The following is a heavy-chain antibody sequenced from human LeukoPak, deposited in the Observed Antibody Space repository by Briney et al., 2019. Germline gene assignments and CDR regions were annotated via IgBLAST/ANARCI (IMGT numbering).Heavy chain of an antibody. Sequence: GRSLRLSCAASGFTFSSYAMSWVRQAPGKGLEWVSAISGSGGSTYYADSVKGRFTISRDNSKNTLYLQMNSLRAEDTAVYYCAKDRNALYDYVWGSYRVDYWGQGTLVTVSS. J-gene: IGHJ4*02. D-gene: IGHD3-16*02. CDR2: ISGSGGST. V-gene: IGHV3-23*01. CDR1: GFTFSSYA. CDR3: AKDRNALYDYVWGSYRVDY.